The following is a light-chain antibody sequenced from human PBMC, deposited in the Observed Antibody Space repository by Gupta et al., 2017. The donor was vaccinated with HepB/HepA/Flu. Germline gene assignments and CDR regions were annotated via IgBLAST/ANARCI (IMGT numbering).Light chain of an antibody. Sequence: QLVLPPSPSASASLGASVKLPCTLSSGHSTHALAWHQQEPEKGPRYRMRFNSDGSHTKGDGIPDRFSGSSSGAASSLTISRRQQEDEADYYGQTGVAGIGYAFGTGTKLTVL. CDR1: SGHSTHA. J-gene: IGLJ1*01. CDR2: FNSDGSH. CDR3: QTGVAGIGYA. V-gene: IGLV4-69*01.